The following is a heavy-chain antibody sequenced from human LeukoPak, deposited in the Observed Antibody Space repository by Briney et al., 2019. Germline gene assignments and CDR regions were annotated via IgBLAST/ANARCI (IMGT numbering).Heavy chain of an antibody. Sequence: PGGSLRLSCAASGFPFSTYTMNWVRQAPGKGLEWVSSISSSSSYIYYADSMKGRFTISRDNAKNSLFLQMNNLRAEDTAVYYCARAKLGSGGIIDNWGQGTLVTVSS. D-gene: IGHD2-15*01. V-gene: IGHV3-21*01. CDR3: ARAKLGSGGIIDN. CDR2: ISSSSSYI. CDR1: GFPFSTYT. J-gene: IGHJ4*02.